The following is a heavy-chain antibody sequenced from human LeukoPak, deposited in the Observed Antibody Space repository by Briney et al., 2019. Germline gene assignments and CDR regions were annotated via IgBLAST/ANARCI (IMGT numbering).Heavy chain of an antibody. Sequence: QTGGSLRLSCAASGFTFSSYGMHWVRQAPGKGLEWVAVIWYDGSNKYYADSVKGRFTISRDDFKNTVYLQMNSLRAEDTAVYYCARTYSSSSHLDYWGQGTLVTVSS. D-gene: IGHD6-6*01. CDR2: IWYDGSNK. J-gene: IGHJ4*02. V-gene: IGHV3-33*01. CDR1: GFTFSSYG. CDR3: ARTYSSSSHLDY.